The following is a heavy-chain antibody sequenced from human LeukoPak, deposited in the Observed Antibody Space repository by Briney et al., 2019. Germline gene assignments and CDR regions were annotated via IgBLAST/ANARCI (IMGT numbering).Heavy chain of an antibody. CDR3: PARGYSGYDGGIWFDL. CDR2: IIPIFGTG. V-gene: IGHV1-69*13. Sequence: ASVKVSCKASGGTFSRYAISWVRQAPGPGLEGVGGIIPIFGTGNYAQTVQGRVTITADESTSTAYIELASLRSERTPVYVCPARGYSGYDGGIWFDLGGQGTLVRVSS. D-gene: IGHD5-12*01. CDR1: GGTFSRYA. J-gene: IGHJ5*02.